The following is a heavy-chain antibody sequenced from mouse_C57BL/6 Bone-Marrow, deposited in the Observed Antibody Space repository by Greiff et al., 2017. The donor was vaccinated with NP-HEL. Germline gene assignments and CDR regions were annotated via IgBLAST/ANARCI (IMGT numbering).Heavy chain of an antibody. CDR1: GYTFTDYE. J-gene: IGHJ4*01. D-gene: IGHD1-1*01. Sequence: QVQLQQSGAELVRPGASVTLSCKASGYTFTDYEMHWVKQTPMHGLEWIGAIDPETGGTAYNQKFKGKAILTADKSSSTAYMELRSLTSEDSAVYYCTPITTVVAVDAMDYWGQGTSVTVSS. V-gene: IGHV1-15*01. CDR3: TPITTVVAVDAMDY. CDR2: IDPETGGT.